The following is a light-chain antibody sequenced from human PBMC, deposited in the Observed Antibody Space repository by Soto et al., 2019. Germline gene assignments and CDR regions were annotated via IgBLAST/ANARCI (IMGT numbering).Light chain of an antibody. CDR3: TSWTSTSTYV. CDR2: DVF. Sequence: QPVLTQDASVSGSPGQSITISCTGTSSDVGGYNYVSWYQHHPGKAPKLMIYDVFTRPSGVSNRFSGSKSGNTASLTISALQAEDEADYYCTSWTSTSTYVFGSGTKLTVL. CDR1: SSDVGGYNY. J-gene: IGLJ1*01. V-gene: IGLV2-14*03.